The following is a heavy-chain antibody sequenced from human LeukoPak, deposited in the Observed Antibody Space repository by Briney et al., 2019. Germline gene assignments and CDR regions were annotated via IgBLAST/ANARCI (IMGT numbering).Heavy chain of an antibody. V-gene: IGHV1-69*13. CDR2: IIPVFGTA. Sequence: ASVKVSRKASGGTFSNYALTWVRQAPGQGLEWMGGIIPVFGTADYAQDFQGRLTITADDSTSTAYMELSSLRSEDTAVYYCARESVAGPYWGQGTLVTVSS. J-gene: IGHJ4*02. CDR3: ARESVAGPY. CDR1: GGTFSNYA. D-gene: IGHD6-19*01.